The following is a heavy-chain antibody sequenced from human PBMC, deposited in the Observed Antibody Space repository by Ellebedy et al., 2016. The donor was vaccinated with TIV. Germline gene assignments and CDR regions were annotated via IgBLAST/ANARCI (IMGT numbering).Heavy chain of an antibody. CDR2: ISSSSSYI. Sequence: GESLKISCAASGFTFSSYSMNWVRQAPGKGMEWVSSISSSSSYIYYADSVKGRFTISRDNAKNSLYRQMNSLRAEDTAVYYCARDHKRGGYDGTPDYWGQGTLVTVSS. CDR3: ARDHKRGGYDGTPDY. CDR1: GFTFSSYS. D-gene: IGHD5-12*01. J-gene: IGHJ4*02. V-gene: IGHV3-21*01.